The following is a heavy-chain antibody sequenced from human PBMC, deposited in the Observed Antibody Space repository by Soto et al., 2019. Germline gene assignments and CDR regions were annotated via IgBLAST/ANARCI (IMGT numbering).Heavy chain of an antibody. CDR2: IHSDGSST. CDR3: ARGDRGAFDL. CDR1: GFTFSYYW. J-gene: IGHJ3*01. Sequence: EVQLVESGGGLVQPGESLRLSCAASGFTFSYYWMHWVRQAPGKGLVWVSRIHSDGSSTTYADSVKGRFTISRDNARNTLYLQMSSLRVEDTALYYCARGDRGAFDLWGQGTVVTVSS. D-gene: IGHD1-26*01. V-gene: IGHV3-74*01.